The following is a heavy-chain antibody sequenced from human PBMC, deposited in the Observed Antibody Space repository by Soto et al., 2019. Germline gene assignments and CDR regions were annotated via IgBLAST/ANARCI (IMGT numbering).Heavy chain of an antibody. CDR1: GFTFSSCA. V-gene: IGHV3-64D*08. Sequence: GSLRLSCSASGFTFSSCAMHWVRQAPGKGLEYVSAISSNGGSTYYADSVKGRFTISRDNSKNTLYLQMSSLRAEDTAVYYCVTRLLEMATTYRVDYWGQGTLVTVSS. CDR3: VTRLLEMATTYRVDY. D-gene: IGHD5-12*01. J-gene: IGHJ4*02. CDR2: ISSNGGST.